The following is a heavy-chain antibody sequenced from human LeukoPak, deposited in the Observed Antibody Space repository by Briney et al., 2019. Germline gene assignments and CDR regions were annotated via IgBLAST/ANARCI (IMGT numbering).Heavy chain of an antibody. D-gene: IGHD6-19*01. CDR3: GRLARNAWYAVDY. J-gene: IGHJ4*02. CDR1: DFTFSFYW. V-gene: IGHV3-7*01. CDR2: ILPDGSVK. Sequence: GGSLRLSCAASDFTFSFYWMTWVRQAPGEGLEWVANILPDGSVKYYLDSVKGRFTISRDNPTNSLYLQINSLRAEDTALYYCGRLARNAWYAVDYWGQGTLVTVSS.